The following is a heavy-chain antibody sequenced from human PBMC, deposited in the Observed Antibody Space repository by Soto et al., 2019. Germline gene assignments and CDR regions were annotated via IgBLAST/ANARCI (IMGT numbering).Heavy chain of an antibody. CDR2: ISYDGTNK. J-gene: IGHJ4*02. V-gene: IGHV3-30*18. CDR3: AQVPRYTVTPPDDY. Sequence: QVQLVESGGGVVQPGRSLRLSCVASGFTFGSYGMHWVRQAPGKGLEWVAVISYDGTNKYYTDSVKGRFTISRDNSKNTLFLQMNGLRAEDTAVYYCAQVPRYTVTPPDDYWGQGTLVTVSS. CDR1: GFTFGSYG. D-gene: IGHD4-17*01.